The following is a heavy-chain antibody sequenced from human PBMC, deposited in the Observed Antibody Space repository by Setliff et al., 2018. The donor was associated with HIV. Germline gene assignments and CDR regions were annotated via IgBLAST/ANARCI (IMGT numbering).Heavy chain of an antibody. CDR3: ARVYYYGSPHMDV. D-gene: IGHD3-10*01. CDR2: IYYSGST. Sequence: SETLSLTCTVSGGSISSGGYYWSWIRQHPGKGLEWIGYIYYSGSTYYNPSLKSRVTISVDTSKNQFSLELSSVTAADTAVYYCARVYYYGSPHMDVWGKGTTVTVSS. V-gene: IGHV4-31*03. CDR1: GGSISSGGYY. J-gene: IGHJ6*03.